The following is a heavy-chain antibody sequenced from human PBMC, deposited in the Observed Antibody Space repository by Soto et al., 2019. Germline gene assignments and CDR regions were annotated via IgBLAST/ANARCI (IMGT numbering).Heavy chain of an antibody. J-gene: IGHJ6*02. CDR1: GYDFTSYY. D-gene: IGHD3-22*01. CDR3: AREWCRVYYYYDSSGPCSGMDV. Sequence: VASVKVSCKASGYDFTSYYMHWVRQAPGQGLEWMGIINPSGGSTSYAQKFQGRVTMTRDTSTSTVYMELSSLRSEDTAVYYCAREWCRVYYYYDSSGPCSGMDVWGQGTTVTVSS. V-gene: IGHV1-46*01. CDR2: INPSGGST.